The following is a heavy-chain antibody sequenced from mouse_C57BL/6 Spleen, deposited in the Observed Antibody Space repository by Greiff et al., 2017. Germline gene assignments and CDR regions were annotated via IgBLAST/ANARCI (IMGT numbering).Heavy chain of an antibody. CDR2: IYPRSGNT. D-gene: IGHD2-4*01. Sequence: QVQLQQSGAELARPGASVKLSCKASGYTFTSYGISWVKQRTGQGLEWIGEIYPRSGNTHHNEKFKGKATLTQDKSSSTAYMELRSLPSEDSAGYFCARSEVGLRRGSFDYRGQGTTLTVSS. CDR1: GYTFTSYG. CDR3: ARSEVGLRRGSFDY. J-gene: IGHJ2*01. V-gene: IGHV1-81*01.